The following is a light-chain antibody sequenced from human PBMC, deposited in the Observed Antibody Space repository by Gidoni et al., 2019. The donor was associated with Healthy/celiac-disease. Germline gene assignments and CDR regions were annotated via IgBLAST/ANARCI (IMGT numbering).Light chain of an antibody. CDR2: GAS. V-gene: IGKV3-20*01. CDR3: QPYGSSPAA. CDR1: QSVSSSY. J-gene: IGKJ1*01. Sequence: EIELTHSPGTLSLSTGERATLSCRASQSVSSSYLAWDQQKPGQAPRLLFYGASSRATGLPDWFRGSGSATDFTLTISRLEPEDFVVYYCQPYGSSPAAFGQGTKVEIK.